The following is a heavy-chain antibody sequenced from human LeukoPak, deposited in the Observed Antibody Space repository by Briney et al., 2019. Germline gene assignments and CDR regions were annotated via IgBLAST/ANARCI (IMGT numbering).Heavy chain of an antibody. V-gene: IGHV3-21*01. CDR2: ISSSSSYI. CDR3: ARVAHLVGATDY. CDR1: GFTFSRYS. J-gene: IGHJ4*02. Sequence: GGSLRLSCAASGFTFSRYSMNWVRQAPGKGLEWVSSISSSSSYIYYADSVKGRFTISRDNAKNSLYLQMNSLRAEDTAVYYCARVAHLVGATDYWGQGTLVTVSS. D-gene: IGHD1-26*01.